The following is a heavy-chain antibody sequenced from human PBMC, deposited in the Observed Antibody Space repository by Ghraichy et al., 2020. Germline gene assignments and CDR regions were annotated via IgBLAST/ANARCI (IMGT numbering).Heavy chain of an antibody. CDR2: IYYSGST. J-gene: IGHJ6*03. CDR3: ARTTVTTVSNYYYYMDV. D-gene: IGHD4-17*01. Sequence: ESLNISCTVSGGSISSYYWSWIRQPPGKGLEWIGYIYYSGSTNYNPSLKSRVTISVDTSKNQFSLKLSSVTAADTAVYYCARTTVTTVSNYYYYMDVWGKGTTVTVSS. CDR1: GGSISSYY. V-gene: IGHV4-59*08.